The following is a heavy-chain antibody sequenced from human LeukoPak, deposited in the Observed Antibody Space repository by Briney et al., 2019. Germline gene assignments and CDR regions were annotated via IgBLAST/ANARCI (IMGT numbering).Heavy chain of an antibody. CDR1: GGSISSGSYY. D-gene: IGHD3-22*01. Sequence: SQTLSLTCTVSGGSISSGSYYWSWIRQPPGKGLEWIGYIYYSGSTNYNPSLKSRVTISVDTSKNQFSLKLSSVTAADTAVYYCAREPYYYDSSGYYHAFDIWGQGTMVTVSS. V-gene: IGHV4-61*01. J-gene: IGHJ3*02. CDR2: IYYSGST. CDR3: AREPYYYDSSGYYHAFDI.